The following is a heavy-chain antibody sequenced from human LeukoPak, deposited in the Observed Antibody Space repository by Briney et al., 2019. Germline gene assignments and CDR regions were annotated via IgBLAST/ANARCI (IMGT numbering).Heavy chain of an antibody. CDR1: GFTFSDYW. V-gene: IGHV3-74*01. CDR2: ISFDGTT. Sequence: GGSLGLSCAASGFTFSDYWMHWVRQAPGKGLVWVSCISFDGTTTYADSVKGRFTISRDNAKNTVHLQMDSQTVEDTAVYSCAASNWLDPWGQGTLVTVSS. J-gene: IGHJ5*02. CDR3: AASNWLDP.